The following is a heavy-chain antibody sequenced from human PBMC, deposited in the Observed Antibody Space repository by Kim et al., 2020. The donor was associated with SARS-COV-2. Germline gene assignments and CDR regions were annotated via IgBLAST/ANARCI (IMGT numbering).Heavy chain of an antibody. CDR1: GGSISSSSYY. CDR2: IYYSGST. D-gene: IGHD6-13*01. J-gene: IGHJ5*02. Sequence: SETLSLTCTVSGGSISSSSYYWGWIRQPPGKGLEWIGSIYYSGSTYYNPSLKSRVTISGDTSKNQFSLKLSSRTAADTAVYYCASVPHSSSWYPQVTAIPRWFEPWGQGTLVTVSS. V-gene: IGHV4-39*07. CDR3: ASVPHSSSWYPQVTAIPRWFEP.